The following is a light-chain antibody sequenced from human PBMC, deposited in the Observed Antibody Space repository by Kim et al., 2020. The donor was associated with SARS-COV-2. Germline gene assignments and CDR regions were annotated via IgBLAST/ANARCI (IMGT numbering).Light chain of an antibody. J-gene: IGKJ1*01. CDR1: SIGTL. Sequence: SIGTLLAWYQQKSGKAPKLLIYKASALESGVPSRFSGSGSGTEFTLTISSVQPDDFATYYCQQYNSYWTFGQGTKVEIK. CDR3: QQYNSYWT. CDR2: KAS. V-gene: IGKV1-5*03.